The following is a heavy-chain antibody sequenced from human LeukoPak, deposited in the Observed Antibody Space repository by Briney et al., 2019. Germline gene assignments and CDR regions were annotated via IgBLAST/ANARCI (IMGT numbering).Heavy chain of an antibody. Sequence: GASVKVSCKXSGYTFTGYYMHWVRQAPGQGLEWMGRINPNSGGTNYAQKFQGRVTMTRDTSISTAYMELSRLRSDDTAVYYCTRSPGPVYFDWLPRVDYFDCWGQGTLVTVSS. CDR2: INPNSGGT. CDR3: TRSPGPVYFDWLPRVDYFDC. J-gene: IGHJ4*02. V-gene: IGHV1-2*06. D-gene: IGHD3-9*01. CDR1: GYTFTGYY.